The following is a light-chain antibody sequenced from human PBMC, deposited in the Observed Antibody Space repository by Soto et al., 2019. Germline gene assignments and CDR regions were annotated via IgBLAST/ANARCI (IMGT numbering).Light chain of an antibody. Sequence: QSALTQPASVSGSPGQSITISCTGTRSDVGSYNLVSWYQQHPGKAPKLMISEVSNRPSGVPDRFSGSKSGNTASLTVSGLQAEDEADYYCSSYAGSNNLVFGGGTKLTVL. CDR2: EVS. CDR1: RSDVGSYNL. CDR3: SSYAGSNNLV. J-gene: IGLJ2*01. V-gene: IGLV2-8*01.